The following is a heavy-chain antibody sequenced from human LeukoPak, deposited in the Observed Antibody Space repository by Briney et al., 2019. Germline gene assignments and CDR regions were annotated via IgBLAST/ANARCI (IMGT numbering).Heavy chain of an antibody. D-gene: IGHD3-9*01. Sequence: SETLSLTCSVSGGSISSYYWSWIRQPPGKALEWIGYIFSSGSAYYNPSLESRVTISLDTSKNHFSLELSYVTAADTAVYYCARRDFYYYYMDVWGKGTTVTVSS. V-gene: IGHV4-4*09. CDR2: IFSSGSA. CDR3: ARRDFYYYYMDV. CDR1: GGSISSYY. J-gene: IGHJ6*03.